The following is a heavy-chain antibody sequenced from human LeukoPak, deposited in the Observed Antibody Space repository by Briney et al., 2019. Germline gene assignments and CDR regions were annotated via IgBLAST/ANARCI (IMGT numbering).Heavy chain of an antibody. CDR1: GGSISNYY. CDR3: AARYCTSSSCHSNFDY. CDR2: IYYTGST. V-gene: IGHV4-59*01. Sequence: SETLSHTCTVSGGSISNYYCTWIRQPPGKGLEWIGYIYYTGSTNHNPSLKSRVTLSVDTSKNQFSLKLSSVTAADTAVYYCAARYCTSSSCHSNFDYWGQGTLVTVSS. D-gene: IGHD2-2*01. J-gene: IGHJ4*02.